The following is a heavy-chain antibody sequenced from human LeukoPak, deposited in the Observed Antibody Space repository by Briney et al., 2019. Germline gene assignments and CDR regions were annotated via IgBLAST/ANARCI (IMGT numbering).Heavy chain of an antibody. CDR3: ARAAGAGPFDY. Sequence: PGGSLRLSCAASGFTFDDYAMHWVRQAPGKGLEWVSAIGTAGDTYYPGSVKGRFTISRENAKNSLYLQMNSLRAGDTAVYYCARAAGAGPFDYWGQGTLVTVSS. J-gene: IGHJ4*02. D-gene: IGHD1-26*01. CDR1: GFTFDDYA. V-gene: IGHV3-13*01. CDR2: IGTAGDT.